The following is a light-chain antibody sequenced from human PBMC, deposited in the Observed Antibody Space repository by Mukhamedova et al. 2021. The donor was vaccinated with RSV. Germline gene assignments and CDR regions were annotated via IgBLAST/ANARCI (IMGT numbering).Light chain of an antibody. J-gene: IGLJ2*01. Sequence: GSSSDVGAYDYVSWYQIHPGKAPKLIILEVNKRPSGVPDRFSGSKSGNTASLTVSGLQADDEAVYYCCSYAGSNNVVFGGGTQLTV. CDR2: EVN. CDR1: SSDVGAYDY. CDR3: CSYAGSNNVV. V-gene: IGLV2-8*01.